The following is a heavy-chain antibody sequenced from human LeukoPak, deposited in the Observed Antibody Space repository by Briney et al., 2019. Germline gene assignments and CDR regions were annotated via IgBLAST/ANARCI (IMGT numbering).Heavy chain of an antibody. Sequence: GGSLRLSCAASGFTFSNYNMNWVRQAPGKGLEWVSYISSSTSTIYYADSVKGRFTISRDNAKNSLYLQMNSLRAEDTAVYYCAAQYDAFDIWGQGTMVTVSS. CDR3: AAQYDAFDI. D-gene: IGHD4-11*01. V-gene: IGHV3-48*01. CDR2: ISSSTSTI. CDR1: GFTFSNYN. J-gene: IGHJ3*02.